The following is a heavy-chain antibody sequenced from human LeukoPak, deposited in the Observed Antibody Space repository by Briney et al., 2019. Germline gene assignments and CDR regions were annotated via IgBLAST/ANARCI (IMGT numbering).Heavy chain of an antibody. J-gene: IGHJ4*02. D-gene: IGHD6-19*01. V-gene: IGHV3-30-3*01. CDR1: GFTFSSYA. CDR3: ARAQPRIAVAGTPLDY. CDR2: ISYDGSNK. Sequence: VRSLRLSCAASGFTFSSYAMHWVRQAPGKGLEWVAVISYDGSNKYYADSVKGRFTISRDNSKNTLYLQMNSLRAEDTAVYYCARAQPRIAVAGTPLDYWGQGTLVTVSS.